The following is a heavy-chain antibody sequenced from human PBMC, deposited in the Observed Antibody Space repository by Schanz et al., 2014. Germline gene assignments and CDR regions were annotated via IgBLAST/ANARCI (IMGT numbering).Heavy chain of an antibody. CDR3: ARDGVDAAAGGNY. J-gene: IGHJ4*02. Sequence: QVQLVQSGAEVKKPGSSVKVSCKASGGTFSSYSISWVRQAPGQGLEWMGMINPSGGSTTYAQKFQGRVTMTRDTSTSTVYMEFSSLRSEDTAVYYCARDGVDAAAGGNYWGQGTLVTVSS. V-gene: IGHV1-46*03. CDR1: GGTFSSYS. D-gene: IGHD6-13*01. CDR2: INPSGGST.